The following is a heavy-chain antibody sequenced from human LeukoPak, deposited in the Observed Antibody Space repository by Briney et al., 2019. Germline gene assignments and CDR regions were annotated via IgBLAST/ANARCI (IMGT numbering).Heavy chain of an antibody. CDR2: INHSGSP. D-gene: IGHD2-15*01. CDR3: ARGRGWNWFDP. CDR1: GGSFSGYY. Sequence: SETLSLTCAVYGGSFSGYYWSWIRQPPGKGLEWIGEINHSGSPNYSPSLKSRVTISVDTSKNQFSLKLSSVTAADTAVYYCARGRGWNWFDPWGQGTLVTVSS. V-gene: IGHV4-34*01. J-gene: IGHJ5*02.